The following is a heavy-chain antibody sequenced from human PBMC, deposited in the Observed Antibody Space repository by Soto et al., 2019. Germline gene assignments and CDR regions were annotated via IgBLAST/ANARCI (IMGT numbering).Heavy chain of an antibody. V-gene: IGHV3-23*01. CDR3: AKASVAATVNNWFDP. CDR1: GFTFSSYA. J-gene: IGHJ5*02. Sequence: GGSLRLSCAASGFTFSSYAMSWVRQAPGKGLEWVSAISGSGGSTYYADSVKGRFTISRDNSKNTLYLQMNSLRAEDTAVYYCAKASVAATVNNWFDPWGQGTLVTVSS. D-gene: IGHD2-15*01. CDR2: ISGSGGST.